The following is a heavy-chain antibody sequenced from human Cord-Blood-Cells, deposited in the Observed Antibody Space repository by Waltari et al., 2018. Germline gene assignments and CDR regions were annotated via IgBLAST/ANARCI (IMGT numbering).Heavy chain of an antibody. Sequence: QVQLQQWGAGLLKPSETLSLTCAVYGGSFSGYYWSWIRQPPGKGLGWIGEINHSGSTNDNPSLKGRVTISVDTSKTQFSLRLSSVTAADTAVYYCARLPTHCGGDCYSLYYFDYWGQGTLVTVSS. CDR2: INHSGST. V-gene: IGHV4-34*01. D-gene: IGHD2-21*02. CDR3: ARLPTHCGGDCYSLYYFDY. CDR1: GGSFSGYY. J-gene: IGHJ4*02.